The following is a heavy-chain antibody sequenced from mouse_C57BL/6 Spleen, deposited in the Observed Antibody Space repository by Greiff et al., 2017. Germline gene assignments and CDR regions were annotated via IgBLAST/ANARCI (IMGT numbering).Heavy chain of an antibody. CDR1: GFSLTSYG. V-gene: IGHV2-2*01. J-gene: IGHJ4*01. CDR2: IWSGGST. CDR3: ARGYYYGSSSYYAMDY. D-gene: IGHD1-1*01. Sequence: VKLVESGPGLVQPSQSLSITCTVSGFSLTSYGVHWVRQSPGKGLEWLGVIWSGGSTDYNAAFISRLSISKDNSKSQVFFKMNSLQADDTAIYYCARGYYYGSSSYYAMDYWGQGTSVTVSS.